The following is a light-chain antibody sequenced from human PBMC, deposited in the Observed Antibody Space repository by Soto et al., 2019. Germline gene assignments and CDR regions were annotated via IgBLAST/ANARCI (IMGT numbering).Light chain of an antibody. Sequence: QSVLTQPPSVSAAPGQRVTISCSGSSSNIGGNSVSWYQQLPGTAPKLLIYDDDKRPSGIPDRFSGSKSGTSATLGITGFQTGDEADYYCGSWDSSLSAYVFGTGTRSPS. J-gene: IGLJ1*01. CDR1: SSNIGGNS. CDR2: DDD. V-gene: IGLV1-51*01. CDR3: GSWDSSLSAYV.